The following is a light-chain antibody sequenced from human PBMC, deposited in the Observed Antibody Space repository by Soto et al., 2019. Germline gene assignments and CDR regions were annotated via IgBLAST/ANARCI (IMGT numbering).Light chain of an antibody. V-gene: IGKV3-15*01. J-gene: IGKJ1*01. CDR3: QQYHHWPRT. Sequence: IVLTQSPGTLSLSPGERATLSCRASQSVSSSYLAWYQQKPGQAPRLLIHGATTRATGIPARFSGSGSGTEYTLTSSSLQCEDVAVYSFQQYHHWPRTFGQ. CDR2: GAT. CDR1: QSVSSSY.